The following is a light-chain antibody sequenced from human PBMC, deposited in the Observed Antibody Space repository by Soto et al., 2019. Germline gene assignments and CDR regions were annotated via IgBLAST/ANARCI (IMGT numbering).Light chain of an antibody. CDR1: QSISTY. V-gene: IGKV1-39*01. Sequence: DIQMTQSPSSLSASVGDRVTITCRASQSISTYLNWYQQKPGKAPKLLIFSASSLQSGVPSGFSGSGSGTQFTLTISSLQSEDFATYYCQQSFSTPYTFGQGTKLEIK. CDR2: SAS. J-gene: IGKJ2*01. CDR3: QQSFSTPYT.